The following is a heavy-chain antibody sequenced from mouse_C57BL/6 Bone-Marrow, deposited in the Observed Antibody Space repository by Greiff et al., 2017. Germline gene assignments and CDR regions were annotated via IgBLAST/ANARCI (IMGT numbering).Heavy chain of an antibody. D-gene: IGHD1-1*01. CDR3: ATPPHYYGGSYWYVDV. CDR2: IWRGGST. J-gene: IGHJ1*03. CDR1: GFSLTSYG. Sequence: VQLQQSGPGLVQPSQSLSITCTVSGFSLTSYGVHWVRQSPGKGLEWLGVIWRGGSTDYNAAFMSRLSITKDNSKSQVFFKMNSLQADDTAIYYCATPPHYYGGSYWYVDVWGTGTTVTVSS. V-gene: IGHV2-5*01.